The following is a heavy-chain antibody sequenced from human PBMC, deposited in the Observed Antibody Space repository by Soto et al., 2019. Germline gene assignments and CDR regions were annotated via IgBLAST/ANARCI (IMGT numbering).Heavy chain of an antibody. D-gene: IGHD6-19*01. J-gene: IGHJ4*02. CDR3: ARDKYGSL. CDR1: GFTFSSYW. Sequence: EVQLVESGGGLVQPGGSLRLSCAASGFTFSSYWMSWVRQAPGKGLEWVANIKQDAGEKYYVDSVTGRFTISRDNAKDSVYLQMNSLRVEDTAVYYCARDKYGSLWGRGTLVTVSS. CDR2: IKQDAGEK. V-gene: IGHV3-7*01.